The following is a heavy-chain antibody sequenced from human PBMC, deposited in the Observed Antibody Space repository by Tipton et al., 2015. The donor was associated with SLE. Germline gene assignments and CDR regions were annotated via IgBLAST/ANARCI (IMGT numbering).Heavy chain of an antibody. D-gene: IGHD4-23*01. J-gene: IGHJ4*02. Sequence: TLSLTCSVSGGSISTTDHYWGWIRQPPGKGLEWIGSVFYSGNTYYNESLQSRVTISIDTSKNHFSLKLYSVTAADTAVYYCARDENTVVALGYWGQGTLVTVSS. CDR3: ARDENTVVALGY. V-gene: IGHV4-39*07. CDR2: VFYSGNT. CDR1: GGSISTTDHY.